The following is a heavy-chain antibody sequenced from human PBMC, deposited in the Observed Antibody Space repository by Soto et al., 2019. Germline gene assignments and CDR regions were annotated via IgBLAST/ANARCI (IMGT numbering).Heavy chain of an antibody. CDR2: INYSGKTT. CDR3: AKEGDLHDFWSGYGLDV. Sequence: VQLLESGGGLVQPGGSLRLSCAASGFTFSNYAMSWVRQAPGKGLEWVSAINYSGKTTYNADSVKGRFTISRDNSKNTLYLQINSLRAEDSAAYYCAKEGDLHDFWSGYGLDVWGQGTTVTVSS. D-gene: IGHD3-3*01. V-gene: IGHV3-23*01. J-gene: IGHJ6*02. CDR1: GFTFSNYA.